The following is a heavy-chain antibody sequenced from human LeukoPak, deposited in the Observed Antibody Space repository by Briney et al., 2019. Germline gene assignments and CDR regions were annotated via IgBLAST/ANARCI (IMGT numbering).Heavy chain of an antibody. V-gene: IGHV4-39*01. CDR1: GGSISSSSYY. CDR3: ARRYAYSSGWYLDYYYYMDV. J-gene: IGHJ6*03. Sequence: SETLSLTCTVSGGSISSSSYYWGWIRQPPGKGLEWIGSIYYSGSTYYNPSLKSRVTISLDTSKNQFSLKLSSVTAADTAVYYCARRYAYSSGWYLDYYYYMDVWGKGTTVTISS. D-gene: IGHD6-19*01. CDR2: IYYSGST.